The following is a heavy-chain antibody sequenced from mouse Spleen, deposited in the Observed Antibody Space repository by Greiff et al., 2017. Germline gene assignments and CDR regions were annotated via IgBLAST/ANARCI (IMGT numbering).Heavy chain of an antibody. V-gene: IGHV5-9-4*01. CDR3: AREVRHDYFDY. D-gene: IGHD2-14*01. CDR2: ISSGGSYT. CDR1: GFTFSSYA. J-gene: IGHJ2*01. Sequence: DVKLVESGGGLVKPGGSLKLSCAASGFTFSSYAMSWVRQSPEKRLEWVAEISSGGSYTYYPDTVTGRFTISRDNAKNTLYLEMSSLRSEDTAMYYCAREVRHDYFDYWGQGTTLTVSS.